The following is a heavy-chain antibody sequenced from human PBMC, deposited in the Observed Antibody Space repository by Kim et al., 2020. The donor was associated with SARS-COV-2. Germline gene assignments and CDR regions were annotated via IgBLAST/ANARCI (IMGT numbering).Heavy chain of an antibody. Sequence: GSTNYNPSLKSRDTISVDTSKNQFSLKLSSVTAADTAVYYCTRGKVVLGYWGQGTLVTVSS. V-gene: IGHV4-34*01. CDR3: TRGKVVLGY. J-gene: IGHJ4*02. CDR2: GST. D-gene: IGHD2-15*01.